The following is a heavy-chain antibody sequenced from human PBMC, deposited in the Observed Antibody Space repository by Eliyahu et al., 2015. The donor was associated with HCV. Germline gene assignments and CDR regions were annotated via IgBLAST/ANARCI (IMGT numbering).Heavy chain of an antibody. J-gene: IGHJ5*02. D-gene: IGHD6-19*01. V-gene: IGHV4-59*01. CDR2: IHYSGST. CDR3: ASGGGGIAVAGTGGWFDP. CDR1: GGXXXXXY. Sequence: QVQLQESGPGLVKPSETLSLXCSVSGGXXXXXYWSWIRQXPGKGLEWIGYIHYSGSTNYNPSLKSRVTISVDTSKNQFSLKVTSVXAADTAVYYCASGGGGIAVAGTGGWFDPWGQGTLVTVSS.